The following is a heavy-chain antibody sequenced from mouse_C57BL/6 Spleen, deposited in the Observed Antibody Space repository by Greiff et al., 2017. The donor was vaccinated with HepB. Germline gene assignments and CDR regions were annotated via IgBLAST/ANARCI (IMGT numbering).Heavy chain of an antibody. Sequence: EVKVVESGGGLVKPGGSLKLSCAASGFTFSDYGMHWVRQAPEKGLEWVAYISSGSSTIYYADTVKGRFTISRDNAKNTLFLQMTSLRSEDTAMYYCARQDYSNYVYFDYWGQGTTLTVSS. CDR1: GFTFSDYG. D-gene: IGHD2-5*01. CDR2: ISSGSSTI. J-gene: IGHJ2*01. V-gene: IGHV5-17*01. CDR3: ARQDYSNYVYFDY.